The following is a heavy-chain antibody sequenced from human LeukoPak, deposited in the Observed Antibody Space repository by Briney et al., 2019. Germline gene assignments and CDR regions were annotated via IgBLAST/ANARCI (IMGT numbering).Heavy chain of an antibody. CDR2: ISTSSSSI. V-gene: IGHV3-48*02. J-gene: IGHJ4*02. CDR3: ARSFDF. CDR1: GFTFSSHD. Sequence: PGGSLRLSCAASGFTFSSHDMNWVRQAPGKGLEWVLYISTSSSSIYYADSVKGRFTISRDNAKNSLYLQMNSLRDEDTAVYYCARSFDFWGQGTLVTVSS.